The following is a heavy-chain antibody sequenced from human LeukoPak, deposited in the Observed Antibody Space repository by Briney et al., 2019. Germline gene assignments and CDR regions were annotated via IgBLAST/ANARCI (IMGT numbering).Heavy chain of an antibody. CDR1: GGSISSSSYY. CDR3: ARVGYGEGWFDP. J-gene: IGHJ5*02. Sequence: SETLSLTCTVSGGSISSSSYYWGWIRQPPGKGLEWIGSIYYSGSTYYNPSLKSRVTISVDTSKNQFSLKLSSVTAADTAVYYCARVGYGEGWFDPWGQGTLVTVSS. D-gene: IGHD4-17*01. V-gene: IGHV4-39*07. CDR2: IYYSGST.